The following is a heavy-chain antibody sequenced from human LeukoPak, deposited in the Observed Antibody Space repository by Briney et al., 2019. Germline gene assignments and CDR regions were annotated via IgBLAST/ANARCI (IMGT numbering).Heavy chain of an antibody. CDR2: IYHSGST. V-gene: IGHV4-38-2*02. J-gene: IGHJ4*02. CDR1: HYSISSNYY. D-gene: IGHD3-22*01. CDR3: ARSSGYMSY. Sequence: SETLSLTCTVSHYSISSNYYWGLIRQPPGKGLEWIGSIYHSGSTYYNPSLKSRVTISVDTSKNQFSLKLTSVTAEDSAVYYCARSSGYMSYWGQGTLVTVS.